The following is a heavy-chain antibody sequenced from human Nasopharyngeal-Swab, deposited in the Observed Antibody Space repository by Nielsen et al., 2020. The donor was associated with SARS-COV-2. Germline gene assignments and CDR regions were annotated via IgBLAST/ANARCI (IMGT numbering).Heavy chain of an antibody. V-gene: IGHV4-31*02. Sequence: RQAPGKGLEWIGYIYYSGSTYYNPSLKSRVTISVDTSKNQFSLKLSSVTAADTAVYYCARDIGTPAYPRYYYYGMDVWGQGTTVTVS. CDR2: IYYSGST. J-gene: IGHJ6*02. D-gene: IGHD1-1*01. CDR3: ARDIGTPAYPRYYYYGMDV.